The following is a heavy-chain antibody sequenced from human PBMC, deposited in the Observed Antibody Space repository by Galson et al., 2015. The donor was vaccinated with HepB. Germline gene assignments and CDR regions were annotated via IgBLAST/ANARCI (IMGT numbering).Heavy chain of an antibody. V-gene: IGHV1-46*01. D-gene: IGHD6-25*01. CDR2: INPSGGST. Sequence: SVKVSCKVSGYTLTELSMHWVRQAPGQGLEWMGIINPSGGSTSYAQKFQGRVTMTRDTSTSTVYMELSSLRSEDTAVYYCARDASGTWGQGTLVTVSS. CDR1: GYTLTELS. CDR3: ARDASGT. J-gene: IGHJ5*02.